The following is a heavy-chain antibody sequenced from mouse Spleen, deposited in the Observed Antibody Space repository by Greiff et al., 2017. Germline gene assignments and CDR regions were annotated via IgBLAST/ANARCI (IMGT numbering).Heavy chain of an antibody. J-gene: IGHJ4*01. Sequence: EVQLQESGPGLVKPSQSLSLTCSVTGYSITSGYYWNWIRQFPGNKLEWMGYISYDGSNNYNPSLKNRISITRDTSKNQFFLKLNSVTTEDTATYYCASRLRASYAMDYWGQGTSVTVSS. V-gene: IGHV3-6*01. D-gene: IGHD1-1*01. CDR1: GYSITSGYY. CDR2: ISYDGSN. CDR3: ASRLRASYAMDY.